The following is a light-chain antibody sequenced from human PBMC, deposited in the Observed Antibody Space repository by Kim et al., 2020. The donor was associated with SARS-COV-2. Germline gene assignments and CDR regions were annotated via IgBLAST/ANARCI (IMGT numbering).Light chain of an antibody. CDR1: KLGDKY. CDR3: QAWDSSTVV. V-gene: IGLV3-1*01. CDR2: QDR. J-gene: IGLJ2*01. Sequence: SYELTQPPSVSVSPGQTATITCSGDKLGDKYACWYQRKPGQSPGLVIYQDRKRPSGIPERFSGSNSGNAATLTIGGTQAMDDADYYCQAWDSSTVVFGGGTKVTVL.